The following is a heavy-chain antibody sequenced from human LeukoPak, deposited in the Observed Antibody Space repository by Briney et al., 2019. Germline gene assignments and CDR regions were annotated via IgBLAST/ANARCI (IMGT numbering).Heavy chain of an antibody. CDR2: ISASGGST. Sequence: PGGSLRLSCAASGFTFSSYGMSWVRQAPGKGLEWVSAISASGGSTYYADSVKGRFTISRDNAKNSLYLQMNSLRAEDTAVYYCARRYEYSSSYFDYWGQGTLVTVSS. V-gene: IGHV3-23*01. CDR1: GFTFSSYG. D-gene: IGHD6-6*01. CDR3: ARRYEYSSSYFDY. J-gene: IGHJ4*02.